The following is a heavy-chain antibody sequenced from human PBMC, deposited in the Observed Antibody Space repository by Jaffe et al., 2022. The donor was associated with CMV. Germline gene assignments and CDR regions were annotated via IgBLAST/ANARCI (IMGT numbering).Heavy chain of an antibody. CDR1: GYSFTKYW. Sequence: EVQLVQSGAEVKKPGESLRISCKGSGYSFTKYWIGWVRQMPGKGLEWVGIIHPGDFDTRYSPSFRGQVMLSADQSINTAYLQWTSLKASDTAKYFCVRHERTDYYDRIGYYIDYWGQGTLVTVSS. J-gene: IGHJ4*03. CDR3: VRHERTDYYDRIGYYIDY. CDR2: IHPGDFDT. V-gene: IGHV5-51*01. D-gene: IGHD3-22*01.